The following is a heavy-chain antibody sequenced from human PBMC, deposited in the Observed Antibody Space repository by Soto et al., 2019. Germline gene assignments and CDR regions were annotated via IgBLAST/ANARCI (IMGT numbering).Heavy chain of an antibody. CDR1: GFTFSSYA. D-gene: IGHD1-26*01. V-gene: IGHV3-23*01. Sequence: GGSLRLSCAASGFTFSSYAMSWVRQSPGKGLEWVSTISGSGGNAYYADSVKGRFSISRDNSRNTLRLQMNSLRADDTAVYYCAKDGASGSYPPYYYFGMDVWGQGTTVTVSS. CDR3: AKDGASGSYPPYYYFGMDV. J-gene: IGHJ6*02. CDR2: ISGSGGNA.